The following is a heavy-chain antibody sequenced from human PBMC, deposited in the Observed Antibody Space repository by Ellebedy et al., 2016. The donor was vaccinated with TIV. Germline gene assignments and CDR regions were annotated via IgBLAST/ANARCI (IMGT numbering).Heavy chain of an antibody. Sequence: GSLRLSCAVSGASFSSSTYYWGWIRQPPGKGLEWIGSVYYGRSTYYNPSLRSRLTISIDTSKNQFSLKVKSVTAADTAVYYCAAQSRDYVWDGDYWGQGALVTVSP. J-gene: IGHJ4*02. CDR1: GASFSSSTYY. CDR2: VYYGRST. V-gene: IGHV4-39*07. D-gene: IGHD3-16*01. CDR3: AAQSRDYVWDGDY.